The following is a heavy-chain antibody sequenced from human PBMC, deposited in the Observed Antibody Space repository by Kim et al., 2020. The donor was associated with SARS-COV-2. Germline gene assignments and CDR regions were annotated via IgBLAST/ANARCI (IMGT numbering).Heavy chain of an antibody. D-gene: IGHD2-21*02. Sequence: SVKVSCKASGCTFSSYAISWVRQAPGQGLEWMGGIIPIFGTANYAQKFQGRVTITADKSTSTAYMELSSLRSEDTAVYYCARRGGDSGLGAFDIWGQGTMVTVSS. CDR3: ARRGGDSGLGAFDI. CDR1: GCTFSSYA. J-gene: IGHJ3*02. V-gene: IGHV1-69*06. CDR2: IIPIFGTA.